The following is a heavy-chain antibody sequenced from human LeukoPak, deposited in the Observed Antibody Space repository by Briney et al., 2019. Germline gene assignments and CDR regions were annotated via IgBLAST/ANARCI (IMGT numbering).Heavy chain of an antibody. CDR2: IYSGGST. D-gene: IGHD1-26*01. J-gene: IGHJ4*02. V-gene: IGHV3-53*01. CDR1: GFTVSSNY. Sequence: GGSLRLSFAASGFTVSSNYTSWVRQAPGKGLEWVSVIYSGGSTYYADSVKGRFTISRDNSKNTLYLQMNSLRAEDTAVYYCARAKGGGSYWPYFDYWGQGTLVTVSS. CDR3: ARAKGGGSYWPYFDY.